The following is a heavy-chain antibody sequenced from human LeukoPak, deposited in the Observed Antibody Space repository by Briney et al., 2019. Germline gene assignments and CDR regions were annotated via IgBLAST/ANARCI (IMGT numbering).Heavy chain of an antibody. J-gene: IGHJ6*02. Sequence: SETLSLTCTVSGGSISGSYWSWIRQPPGKGLEWIGYIYYSETYYNPSLKSRVTISLDTSKNQFSLNLRFVTAADTAAYYCARTQGWGTVRTGYYYGMDVWGQGATVTVSS. CDR2: IYYSET. CDR3: ARTQGWGTVRTGYYYGMDV. V-gene: IGHV4-59*08. D-gene: IGHD4-11*01. CDR1: GGSISGSY.